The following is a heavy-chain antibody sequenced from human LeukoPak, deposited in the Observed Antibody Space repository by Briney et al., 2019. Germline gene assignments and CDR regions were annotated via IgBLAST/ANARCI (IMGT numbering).Heavy chain of an antibody. CDR1: GVSISSSSYY. CDR3: ARHVWYYDSSGYYYFDY. Sequence: PSETLSLTCTVSGVSISSSSYYWGWIRQPPGKGLEWIGSIYYSGSTYYNPSLKSRVTISVDTSKNQFSLKLSSVTAADTAVYYCARHVWYYDSSGYYYFDYWGRGTLVTVSS. J-gene: IGHJ4*02. D-gene: IGHD3-22*01. CDR2: IYYSGST. V-gene: IGHV4-39*01.